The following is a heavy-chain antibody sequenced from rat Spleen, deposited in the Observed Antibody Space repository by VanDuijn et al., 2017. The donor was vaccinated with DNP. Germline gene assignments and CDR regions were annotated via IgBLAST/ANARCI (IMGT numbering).Heavy chain of an antibody. CDR2: INSAGST. Sequence: EVQLQESGPGLVKPSQSLSLTCSVTAYSITTNYWGWIRKFPGNKLEWMGYINSAGSTNYNPSLKSRISITRDTSKNQFFLQLNSVTTEDTATYYCARWPGYNPPYAMDAWGQGTSVTVSS. CDR3: ARWPGYNPPYAMDA. V-gene: IGHV3-3*01. D-gene: IGHD1-4*01. J-gene: IGHJ4*01. CDR1: AYSITTNY.